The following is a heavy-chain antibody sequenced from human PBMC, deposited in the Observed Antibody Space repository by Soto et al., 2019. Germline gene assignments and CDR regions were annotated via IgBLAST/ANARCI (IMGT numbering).Heavy chain of an antibody. V-gene: IGHV3-64*01. J-gene: IGHJ3*02. CDR3: EREPGYSGSYDDAFDI. D-gene: IGHD1-26*01. CDR2: ISSNGGST. CDR1: GFTFSSYA. Sequence: EVQLVESGGGLVQPGGSLRLSCAAAGFTFSSYAMHWVRQAPGKGLEYVSAISSNGGSTYYANSVKGRFTISRDNSKNTLYLQMGSLRAEDMAVYYCEREPGYSGSYDDAFDIWAQGTMVTVSS.